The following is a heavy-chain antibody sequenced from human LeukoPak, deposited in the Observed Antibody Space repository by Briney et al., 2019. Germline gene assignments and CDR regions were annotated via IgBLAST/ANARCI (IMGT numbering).Heavy chain of an antibody. CDR3: AKEKAGYCSSTSCFDGYDY. CDR2: ISGSGGST. CDR1: GFTFSSYA. J-gene: IGHJ4*02. V-gene: IGHV3-23*01. D-gene: IGHD2-2*01. Sequence: GGSLRLSCAASGFTFSSYAMSRVRQAPGKGLEWVSAISGSGGSTYYADSVKGRLSISRDNSKNTLYLQLNSLRAEDTAVYYCAKEKAGYCSSTSCFDGYDYWGQGTLVTVSS.